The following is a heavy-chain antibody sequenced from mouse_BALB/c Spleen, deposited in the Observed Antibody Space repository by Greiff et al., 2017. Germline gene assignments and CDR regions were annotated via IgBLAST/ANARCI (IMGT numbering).Heavy chain of an antibody. Sequence: VQRVESGPGLVAPSQSLSITCTVSGFSLTSYGVHWVRQPPGKGLEWLGVIWAGGSTNYNSALMSRLSISKDNSKSQVFLKMNSLQTDDTAMYYCARAGPLYAMDYWGQGTSVTVSS. CDR1: GFSLTSYG. CDR2: IWAGGST. J-gene: IGHJ4*01. CDR3: ARAGPLYAMDY. D-gene: IGHD3-3*01. V-gene: IGHV2-9*02.